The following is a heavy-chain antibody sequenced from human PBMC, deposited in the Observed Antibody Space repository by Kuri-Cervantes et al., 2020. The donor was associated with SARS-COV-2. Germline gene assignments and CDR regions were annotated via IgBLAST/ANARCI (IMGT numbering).Heavy chain of an antibody. V-gene: IGHV1-18*01. D-gene: IGHD3-22*01. CDR2: ISAYNGNT. CDR1: GGTFSTHA. J-gene: IGHJ6*02. Sequence: ASVKVSCKASGGTFSTHAISWVRQAPGPGLEWMGWISAYNGNTNYAQKLQGRVTMTTVTSTSTAYMRLSSLRSEDTAVYYCPKDSAPYYYDSSGRLHPPPSPWSYYYNFMDVWGQGTTVTVSS. CDR3: PKDSAPYYYDSSGRLHPPPSPWSYYYNFMDV.